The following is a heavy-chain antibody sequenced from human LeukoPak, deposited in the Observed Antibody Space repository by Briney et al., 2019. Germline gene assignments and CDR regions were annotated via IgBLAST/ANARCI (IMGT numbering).Heavy chain of an antibody. CDR1: GGSISSYY. Sequence: NASETLSLTCTVSGGSISSYYWSWIRQLAGKGLEWIGRIYTSGSTNYNPSLKSRVTISVDTSKNQFSLKLSSVTAADTAVYYCARGITVLFDYWGQGTLVTVSS. V-gene: IGHV4-4*07. D-gene: IGHD1-14*01. CDR2: IYTSGST. CDR3: ARGITVLFDY. J-gene: IGHJ4*02.